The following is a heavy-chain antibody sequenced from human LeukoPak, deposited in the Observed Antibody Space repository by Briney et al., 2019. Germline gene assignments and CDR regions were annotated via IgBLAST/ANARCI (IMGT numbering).Heavy chain of an antibody. V-gene: IGHV1-69*05. D-gene: IGHD3-22*01. J-gene: IGHJ5*02. CDR2: IIPIFGTA. CDR3: ARASAPDSSGYWFDP. CDR1: GGTFSSYA. Sequence: SVKVSCKASGGTFSSYAISWVRQAPGQGLEWMGRIIPIFGTANYAQKFQGRVTITTDESTSTAYMELSSLRSEDTAVYYCARASAPDSSGYWFDPWGQGTLVTVSS.